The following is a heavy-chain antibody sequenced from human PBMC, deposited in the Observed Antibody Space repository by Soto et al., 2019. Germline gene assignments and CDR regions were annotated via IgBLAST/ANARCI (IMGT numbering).Heavy chain of an antibody. D-gene: IGHD7-27*01. CDR3: TTDVGWRAGVDH. J-gene: IGHJ4*02. CDR2: IKSKTDGATT. CDR1: GFTFSNAW. Sequence: DVQLVVSGGGLVKPGGSVRLSCEASGFTFSNAWMNLVRQAPGKGLEWVGHIKSKTDGATTDYGAPVKGRFSISRDDLQNPLYLQMTILKIEDTGVYYCTTDVGWRAGVDHWAQGTLVTVSS. V-gene: IGHV3-15*07.